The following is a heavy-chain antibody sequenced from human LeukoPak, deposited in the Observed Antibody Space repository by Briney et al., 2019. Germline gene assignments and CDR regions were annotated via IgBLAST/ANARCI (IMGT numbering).Heavy chain of an antibody. CDR3: ASGELGRSDF. V-gene: IGHV3-11*01. CDR2: IDSRGGVI. CDR1: GFIFSDNY. Sequence: GGSLRLSCTTSGFIFSDNYMTWIRQAPGKGLEWLSYIDSRGGVIHYAESLKGRFTISRDNARSSVYLELNDLRVDDTAVYYCASGELGRSDFWGQGTLV. D-gene: IGHD1-1*01. J-gene: IGHJ4*02.